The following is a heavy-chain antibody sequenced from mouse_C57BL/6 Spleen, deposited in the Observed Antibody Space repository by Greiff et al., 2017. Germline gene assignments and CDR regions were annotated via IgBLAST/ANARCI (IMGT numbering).Heavy chain of an antibody. CDR1: GYSFTSYY. CDR2: IYPGSGNT. J-gene: IGHJ4*01. D-gene: IGHD2-5*01. CDR3: ATPYSNYDAMDY. Sequence: QVQLKQSGPELVKPGASVKISCKASGYSFTSYYIHWVKQRPGQGLEWIGWIYPGSGNTKYNEKFKGKATLTADTSSSTAYMQLSSLTSEDSAVYYCATPYSNYDAMDYWGQGTSVTVSS. V-gene: IGHV1-66*01.